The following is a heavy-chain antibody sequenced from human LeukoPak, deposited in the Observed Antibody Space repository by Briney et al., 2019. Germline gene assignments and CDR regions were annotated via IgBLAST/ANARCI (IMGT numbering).Heavy chain of an antibody. V-gene: IGHV3-48*03. Sequence: GGSLRLSCAASGFTFSSYEMNWVRQAPGKGLEGVSFISSSSGSTTYYADSVRGRFTISRDNAKNTLYLQMGSLRAEDTAVYYCAREFDSGSGDCFQHWGQGTLVTVSS. J-gene: IGHJ1*01. CDR3: AREFDSGSGDCFQH. CDR2: ISSSSGSTT. D-gene: IGHD1-26*01. CDR1: GFTFSSYE.